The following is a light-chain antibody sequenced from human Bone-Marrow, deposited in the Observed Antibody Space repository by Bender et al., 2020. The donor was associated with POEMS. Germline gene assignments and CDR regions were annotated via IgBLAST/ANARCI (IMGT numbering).Light chain of an antibody. V-gene: IGLV3-1*01. CDR1: YLGERY. CDR3: QVWEGTTWV. J-gene: IGLJ3*02. Sequence: YDLTQSSSVSVSPGQTATITCEGDYLGERYVSWYRQKAGQAPVVVLYQSQRRPSGIPERISGSNSGNTATLTIRETQAEDEAVYYCQVWEGTTWVFGGGTKLTV. CDR2: QSQ.